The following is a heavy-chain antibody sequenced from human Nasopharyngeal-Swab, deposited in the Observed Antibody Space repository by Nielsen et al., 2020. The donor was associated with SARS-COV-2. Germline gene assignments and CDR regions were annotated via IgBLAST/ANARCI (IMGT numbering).Heavy chain of an antibody. J-gene: IGHJ3*02. CDR1: GFTFSSYG. CDR2: ISYDGSNK. Sequence: GGSLRLSCAASGFTFSSYGMHWVRQAPGKGLEWVAVISYDGSNKYYADSVKGRFTVSRDNSKNTLYLQMNSLRAEDTAVYYCAKSSSGSYFSAFDIWGQGTMVTVSS. D-gene: IGHD1-26*01. CDR3: AKSSSGSYFSAFDI. V-gene: IGHV3-30*18.